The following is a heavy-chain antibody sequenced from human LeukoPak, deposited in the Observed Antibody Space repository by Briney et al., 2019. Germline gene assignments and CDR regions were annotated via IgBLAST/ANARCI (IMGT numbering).Heavy chain of an antibody. CDR1: GGSISSSNW. V-gene: IGHV4-4*02. CDR3: ARDRRYCSSTSCYQGFDY. CDR2: NYHSGST. D-gene: IGHD2-2*01. J-gene: IGHJ4*02. Sequence: PSGTLSLTCAVSGGSISSSNWWSWVRQPPGKGLEWIGENYHSGSTNYNPSLKSRVTISVDKSKNQFSLKLSSVTAADTAVYYCARDRRYCSSTSCYQGFDYWGQGTLVTVSS.